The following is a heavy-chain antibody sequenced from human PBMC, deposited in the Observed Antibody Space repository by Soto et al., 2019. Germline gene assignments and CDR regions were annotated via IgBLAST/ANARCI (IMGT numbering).Heavy chain of an antibody. D-gene: IGHD5-18*01. V-gene: IGHV4-30-2*01. Sequence: SETLSLTCTVSGGSISSGDYYWSWIRQPPGKGLEWIGNIYHSGSTYYNPSLKSRVTISVDRSKNQFSLKLSSVTAADTAVYYCAEGTYSYGPSLIGYWGQGTLVTVSS. CDR1: GGSISSGDYY. J-gene: IGHJ4*02. CDR2: IYHSGST. CDR3: AEGTYSYGPSLIGY.